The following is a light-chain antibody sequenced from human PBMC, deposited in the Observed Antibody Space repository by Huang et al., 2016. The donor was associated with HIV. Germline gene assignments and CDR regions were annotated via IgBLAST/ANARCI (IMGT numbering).Light chain of an antibody. CDR2: LGS. J-gene: IGKJ5*01. CDR3: MQALETPIT. V-gene: IGKV2-28*01. CDR1: QSLLHSNGYNY. Sequence: DIVMTQSPLSLPVTPGEPASISCKSSQSLLHSNGYNYLDWYLQKPGQSPQLLISLGSNRASGVPDRFSGSVSGTDFTLKISRVEAEDVGVYYCMQALETPITFGQGTRLEIK.